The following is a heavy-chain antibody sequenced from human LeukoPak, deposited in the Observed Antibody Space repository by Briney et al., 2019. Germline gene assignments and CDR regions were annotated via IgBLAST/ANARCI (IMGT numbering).Heavy chain of an antibody. CDR2: INPNSGGT. CDR1: GYTFTGYY. CDR3: ARVAVAAAFDY. Sequence: ASVKVSCEASGYTFTGYYLHWVRQAPGQGLEWMGWINPNSGGTNYAQKFQGRVTMTRDTSISTAYMELSRLRSDDTAVYYCARVAVAAAFDYWGQGTLVTVSS. V-gene: IGHV1-2*02. D-gene: IGHD6-19*01. J-gene: IGHJ4*02.